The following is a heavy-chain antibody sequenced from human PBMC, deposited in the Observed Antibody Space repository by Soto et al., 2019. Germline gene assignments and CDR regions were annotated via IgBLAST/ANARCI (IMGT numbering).Heavy chain of an antibody. CDR3: ARERRPASSSWKYYFGY. CDR1: GFTFSSYW. CDR2: IKQDGSEK. V-gene: IGHV3-7*03. D-gene: IGHD6-13*01. J-gene: IGHJ4*02. Sequence: EVQLVESGGGLVQPGGSLRLSCAASGFTFSSYWMSWVRQAPGKGLEWVANIKQDGSEKYYVDSVKGRFTISRDNAKNSLYLQMNSLRAEDTAVYYCARERRPASSSWKYYFGYWGQGTLVTVSS.